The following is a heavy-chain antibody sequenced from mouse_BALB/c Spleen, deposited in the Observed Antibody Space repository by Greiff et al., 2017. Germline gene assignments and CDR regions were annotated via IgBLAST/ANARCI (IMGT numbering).Heavy chain of an antibody. CDR2: IRNKANGYTT. D-gene: IGHD2-1*01. Sequence: EVQVVESGGGLVQPGGSLRLSCATSGFTFTDYYMSWVRQPPGKALEWLGFIRNKANGYTTEYSASVKGRFTISRDNSQSILYLQMNTLRAEDSATYYCARAHGNYGRYAMDYWGQGTSVTVSS. CDR3: ARAHGNYGRYAMDY. V-gene: IGHV7-3*02. CDR1: GFTFTDYY. J-gene: IGHJ4*01.